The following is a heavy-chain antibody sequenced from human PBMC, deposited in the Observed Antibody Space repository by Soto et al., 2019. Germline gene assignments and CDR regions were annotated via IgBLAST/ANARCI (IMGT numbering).Heavy chain of an antibody. CDR3: AKSWSSSRSNWFDP. CDR2: VSGSGGST. D-gene: IGHD6-13*01. J-gene: IGHJ5*02. Sequence: TGGSLRLSCAASGFIFSSYAMSWVRQAPGKGLEWVSVVSGSGGSTYYADSVKGRFTISRDNSRNTLYLQMNSLRAEDTAVYYCAKSWSSSRSNWFDPWGQGTLVTVSS. V-gene: IGHV3-23*01. CDR1: GFIFSSYA.